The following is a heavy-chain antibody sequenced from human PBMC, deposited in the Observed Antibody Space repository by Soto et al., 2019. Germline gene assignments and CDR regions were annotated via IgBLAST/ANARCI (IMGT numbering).Heavy chain of an antibody. CDR3: ARAYHDFWSGSYYHYMDV. D-gene: IGHD3-3*01. J-gene: IGHJ6*03. V-gene: IGHV3-23*01. CDR2: ISGSGGST. Sequence: GGSLRLSCAASGFTFSSYAMSWVRQAPGKGLEWVSAISGSGGSTYYADSVKGRFTISRDNAKNTLYLQMNSLRAEDTAVYYCARAYHDFWSGSYYHYMDVWGQGTTVTVSS. CDR1: GFTFSSYA.